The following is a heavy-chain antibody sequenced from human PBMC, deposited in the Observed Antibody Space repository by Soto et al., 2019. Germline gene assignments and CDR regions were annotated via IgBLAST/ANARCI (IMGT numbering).Heavy chain of an antibody. CDR1: GFTFSSYA. Sequence: PGGSLRLSCAASGFTFSSYAMSWVRQAPGKGLEWVSAISGSGRSTSYEDPVKGRFTFSRDNSKNTLYLQMNSLRAEDTAVYYCAKKGHTASQRDYFDSWGQGILVTVSS. D-gene: IGHD2-2*02. CDR2: ISGSGRST. J-gene: IGHJ4*02. V-gene: IGHV3-23*01. CDR3: AKKGHTASQRDYFDS.